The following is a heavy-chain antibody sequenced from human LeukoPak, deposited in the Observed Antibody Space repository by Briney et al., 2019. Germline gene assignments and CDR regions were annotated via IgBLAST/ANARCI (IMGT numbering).Heavy chain of an antibody. V-gene: IGHV1-2*02. D-gene: IGHD6-13*01. CDR2: INPNSGGT. CDR3: ARVGHKGIAAAPLGY. Sequence: ASVTVSCKASGYTFTGYYMHWVRQAPGQGLEWMGWINPNSGGTNYAQKSQGRVTMTRDTSISTAYMELSRLRSDDTAVYYCARVGHKGIAAAPLGYWGQGTLVTLSS. CDR1: GYTFTGYY. J-gene: IGHJ4*02.